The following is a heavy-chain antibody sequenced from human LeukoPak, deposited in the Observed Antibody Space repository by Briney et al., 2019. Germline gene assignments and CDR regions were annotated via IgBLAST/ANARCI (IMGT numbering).Heavy chain of an antibody. CDR3: AKDMGRDSWGDGFDY. CDR1: GFTFDDYG. J-gene: IGHJ4*02. V-gene: IGHV3-20*04. D-gene: IGHD2-15*01. Sequence: GGSLRLSCAASGFTFDDYGMSWVRQAPGKGLEWVSGINWNGSSTGYADSVKGRFTISRDNAKNSLYLQMNSLRAEDTALYYCAKDMGRDSWGDGFDYWGQGTLVTVSS. CDR2: INWNGSST.